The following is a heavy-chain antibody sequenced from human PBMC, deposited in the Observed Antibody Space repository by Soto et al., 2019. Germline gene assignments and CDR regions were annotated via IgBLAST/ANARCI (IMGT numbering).Heavy chain of an antibody. CDR2: IIPIFGTA. J-gene: IGHJ3*02. D-gene: IGHD5-18*01. CDR1: GGTFSSYA. V-gene: IGHV1-69*13. Sequence: SVKVSCKASGGTFSSYAISWVRQAPGQGLEWMGGIIPIFGTANYAQKFQGRVTITADESTSTAYMELSSLRSEDTAVYYCARRQQLWLQMAGAFDIWGQGTMVTVSS. CDR3: ARRQQLWLQMAGAFDI.